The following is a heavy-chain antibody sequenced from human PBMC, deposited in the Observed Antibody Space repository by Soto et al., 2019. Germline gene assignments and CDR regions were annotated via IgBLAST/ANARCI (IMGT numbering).Heavy chain of an antibody. D-gene: IGHD1-7*01. CDR3: ARDPWNYVEMYYFDY. CDR1: GFSLNSYA. Sequence: GGSLRLSCAASGFSLNSYAMYWVRQAPGKGLEWVAVISYDGNRRFYAASVKGRFTISRDNSKNTLYLQVNSLRPEDTAVYYCARDPWNYVEMYYFDYWGQGTLVTVSS. CDR2: ISYDGNRR. J-gene: IGHJ4*02. V-gene: IGHV3-30*04.